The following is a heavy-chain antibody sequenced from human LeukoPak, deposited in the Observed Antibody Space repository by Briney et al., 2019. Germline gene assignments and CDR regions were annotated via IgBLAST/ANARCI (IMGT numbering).Heavy chain of an antibody. J-gene: IGHJ4*02. CDR1: GFTFSDFH. Sequence: GGSLRLSCTVSGFTFSDFHMSWIRQTPGKGLEWLSDISSTGSIISYADSVKGRFTISRDNAKKSLYLQMNSLRAGDSALYYCVRDRGDYYDNSGYSFVWGQGTLVTVSS. V-gene: IGHV3-11*04. D-gene: IGHD3-22*01. CDR2: ISSTGSII. CDR3: VRDRGDYYDNSGYSFV.